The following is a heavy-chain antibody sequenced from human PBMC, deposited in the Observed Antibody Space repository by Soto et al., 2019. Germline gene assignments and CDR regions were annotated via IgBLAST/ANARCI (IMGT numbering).Heavy chain of an antibody. V-gene: IGHV3-30-3*01. J-gene: IGHJ4*02. D-gene: IGHD3-22*01. Sequence: GGSLRLSCAASGFTFSSYAMHWVRQAPGKGLEWVAVISYDGSNKYYADSVKGRFTISRDNSKNTLYLQMNSLRAEDTAVYYCARDNKDYYDSSGFDYWGQGTLVTVSS. CDR3: ARDNKDYYDSSGFDY. CDR1: GFTFSSYA. CDR2: ISYDGSNK.